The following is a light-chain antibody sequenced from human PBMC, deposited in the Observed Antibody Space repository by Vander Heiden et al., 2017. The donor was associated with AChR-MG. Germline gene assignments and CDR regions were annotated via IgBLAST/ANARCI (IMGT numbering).Light chain of an antibody. CDR2: GAS. V-gene: IGKV3-15*01. J-gene: IGKJ2*01. CDR3: QQYDKWPLYT. Sequence: EIVMTQSPATLSVSPGERATLSCRASQSVTSNLAWYQHKPGQAPRLLIYGASTRATGIPARFSGSGSGTEFTLTISSLQSEDFAFYYCQQYDKWPLYTFGQRTKLEIK. CDR1: QSVTSN.